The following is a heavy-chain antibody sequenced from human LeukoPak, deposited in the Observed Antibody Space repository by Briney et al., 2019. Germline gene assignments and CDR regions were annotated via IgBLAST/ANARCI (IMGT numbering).Heavy chain of an antibody. CDR2: ISYDGSNK. Sequence: GGSLRLSCAASGFTFSSYGMHWVRQAPGNGLEWVAVISYDGSNKYYADSVKGRFTISRDNSKNTLYLQMNSLRAEDTAVYYCAKEFLAISWDILTGYYPASFDYWGQGTLVTVSS. CDR1: GFTFSSYG. J-gene: IGHJ4*02. CDR3: AKEFLAISWDILTGYYPASFDY. D-gene: IGHD3-9*01. V-gene: IGHV3-30*18.